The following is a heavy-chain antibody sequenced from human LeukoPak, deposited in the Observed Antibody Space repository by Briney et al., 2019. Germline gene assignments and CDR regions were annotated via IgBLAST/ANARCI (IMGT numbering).Heavy chain of an antibody. CDR1: GGSISSHY. D-gene: IGHD3-10*01. V-gene: IGHV4-59*11. Sequence: SETLSLTCTVSGGSISSHYWSWIRQPPGKGLEWIGYIYYSGSTNYNPSLKSRVTISVDTSKNQFSLKLSSVTAADTAVYYCARDLAYYYGSGSQYYYYYYMGVWGKGTTVTVSS. CDR3: ARDLAYYYGSGSQYYYYYYMGV. J-gene: IGHJ6*03. CDR2: IYYSGST.